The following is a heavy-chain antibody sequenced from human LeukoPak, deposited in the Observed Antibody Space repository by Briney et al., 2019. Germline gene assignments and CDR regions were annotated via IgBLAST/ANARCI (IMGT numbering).Heavy chain of an antibody. CDR1: GFTFSSYW. J-gene: IGHJ6*02. D-gene: IGHD3-16*01. V-gene: IGHV3-7*03. Sequence: GGSLRLSCAASGFTFSSYWMNWARKAPGKGLEWVASINHNGNVNYYVDSVKGRFTISRDNAKNSLFLQMSNLRAGDTAVYFCARGGGLDVWGQGGTVTVSS. CDR3: ARGGGLDV. CDR2: INHNGNVN.